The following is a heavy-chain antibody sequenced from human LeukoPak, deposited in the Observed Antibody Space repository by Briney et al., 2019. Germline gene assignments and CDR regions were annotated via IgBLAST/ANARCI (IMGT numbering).Heavy chain of an antibody. D-gene: IGHD2-8*01. Sequence: SQTLSLTCTVSGGSISSGSYYWAWVRQPPGKGLEWIGTVFYNEATQYSPSLRSRVTISIDTSTNQFSLKLTSATAADTAVYYCARSWAGMYYPFYYFDYWGQGSLVTVSS. CDR3: ARSWAGMYYPFYYFDY. CDR1: GGSISSGSYY. V-gene: IGHV4-39*07. J-gene: IGHJ4*02. CDR2: VFYNEAT.